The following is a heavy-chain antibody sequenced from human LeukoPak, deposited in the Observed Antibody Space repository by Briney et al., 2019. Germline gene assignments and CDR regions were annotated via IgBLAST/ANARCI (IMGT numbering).Heavy chain of an antibody. CDR1: GYTFTSYG. CDR3: ARASGSYFDY. J-gene: IGHJ4*02. CDR2: ISAYNGNT. D-gene: IGHD1-26*01. Sequence: VASVKVSCKASGYTFTSYGISWVRQAPGQGLEWMGWISAYNGNTNFAQKLQGRVTMTTDTSTSTAYMELRSPRSDDTAVYYCARASGSYFDYWGQGTLVTVSS. V-gene: IGHV1-18*01.